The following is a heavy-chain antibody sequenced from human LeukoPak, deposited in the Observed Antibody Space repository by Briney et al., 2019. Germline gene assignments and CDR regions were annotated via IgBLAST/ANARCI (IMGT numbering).Heavy chain of an antibody. CDR2: IYYSGCT. CDR1: GGSISSYY. V-gene: IGHV4-59*01. Sequence: SETLSLTCTVSGGSISSYYWSWIRQPPGKGLEWIGYIYYSGCTNYNPSLKSRVTISVDTSKNQFSLKLSSVTAADTAVYYCAHVLRYFDWLFFDPWGQGTLVTVSS. D-gene: IGHD3-9*01. CDR3: AHVLRYFDWLFFDP. J-gene: IGHJ5*02.